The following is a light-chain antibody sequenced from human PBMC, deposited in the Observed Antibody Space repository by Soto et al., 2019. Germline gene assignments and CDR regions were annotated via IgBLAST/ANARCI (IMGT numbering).Light chain of an antibody. Sequence: EILLTQSPSTLSLSPGEGVTLSCRASQSFTVNSLAWYQQKPGQAPRLLIYAASTRAAAVPDRFTGSGSGTDFALTISRLEPEDFGVYYCQQYGDSPLTSGPGTRLEIK. CDR3: QQYGDSPLT. V-gene: IGKV3-20*01. CDR1: QSFTVNS. CDR2: AAS. J-gene: IGKJ5*01.